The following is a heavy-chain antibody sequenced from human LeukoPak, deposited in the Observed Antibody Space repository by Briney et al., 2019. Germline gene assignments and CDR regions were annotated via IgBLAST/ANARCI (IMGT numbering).Heavy chain of an antibody. J-gene: IGHJ4*02. CDR1: GGPISSYY. CDR2: IYYSGST. Sequence: PSETLSLTCTVSGGPISSYYWSWIRQPPGKGLEWIGYIYYSGSTNYSPSLKSRVTISVDTSKNQFSLKLSSVTAADTAVYYCARHADGDYHYFDYWGQGTLVTVSS. CDR3: ARHADGDYHYFDY. V-gene: IGHV4-59*08. D-gene: IGHD4-17*01.